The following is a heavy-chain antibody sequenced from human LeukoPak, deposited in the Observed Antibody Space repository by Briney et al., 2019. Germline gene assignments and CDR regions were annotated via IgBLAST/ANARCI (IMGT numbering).Heavy chain of an antibody. D-gene: IGHD4-17*01. CDR1: GFTFSGFS. J-gene: IGHJ2*01. Sequence: GGSLRLSCAASGFTFSGFSMSWVRQSPTKGLEWVANIKQDGSERYYVDSVKGRFTISRDNAKNSLSLQMNNLRVEDTAVYYCARAPDGDPAPGDLWGRGTLVTVSS. CDR3: ARAPDGDPAPGDL. V-gene: IGHV3-7*01. CDR2: IKQDGSER.